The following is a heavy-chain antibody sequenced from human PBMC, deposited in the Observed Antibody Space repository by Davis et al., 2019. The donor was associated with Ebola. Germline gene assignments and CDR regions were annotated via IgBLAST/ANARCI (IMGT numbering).Heavy chain of an antibody. CDR1: GYTFTSYD. Sequence: ASVKVSCKASGYTFTSYDINWVRQATGQGLEWMGWMNPNSGNTGYAQKFQGRVTMTRNTSISTAYMELSSLRSDDTAVYYCARECSSIGTVWFDPWGQGTLVTVSS. V-gene: IGHV1-8*01. CDR3: ARECSSIGTVWFDP. J-gene: IGHJ5*02. D-gene: IGHD2-2*01. CDR2: MNPNSGNT.